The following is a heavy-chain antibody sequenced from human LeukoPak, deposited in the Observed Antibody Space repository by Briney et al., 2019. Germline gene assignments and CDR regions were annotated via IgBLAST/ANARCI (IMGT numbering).Heavy chain of an antibody. CDR2: ISAYNGNT. Sequence: RASVKVSCKASGYTFTSYGISWVRQAPGQGLEWMGWISAYNGNTNYAQKLQGRVTMTTDTSTSTAYMELRSLRSDDTAFYYCTRTVLDCKNGVCYDYWGQGTLVTVSS. CDR1: GYTFTSYG. CDR3: TRTVLDCKNGVCYDY. J-gene: IGHJ4*02. D-gene: IGHD2-8*01. V-gene: IGHV1-18*01.